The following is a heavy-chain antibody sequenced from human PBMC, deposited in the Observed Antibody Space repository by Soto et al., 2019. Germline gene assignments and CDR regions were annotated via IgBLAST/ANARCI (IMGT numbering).Heavy chain of an antibody. CDR1: GYTLSELS. CDR2: FVPDVGKT. CDR3: ARASRYYYDSSGYYYFDY. D-gene: IGHD3-22*01. J-gene: IGHJ4*02. V-gene: IGHV1-24*01. Sequence: ASVKVSCKVSGYTLSELSMHWVRQAPGKGLEWMGGFVPDVGKTNYAQKFQGRVTITEDKSTGTAYMELSSLRSEDTAVYYCARASRYYYDSSGYYYFDYWGQGTLVTVSS.